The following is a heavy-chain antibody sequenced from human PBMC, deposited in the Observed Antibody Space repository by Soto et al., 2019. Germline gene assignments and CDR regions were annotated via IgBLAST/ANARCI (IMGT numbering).Heavy chain of an antibody. CDR2: ISAYNGNT. V-gene: IGHV1-18*01. CDR3: ARETTVTTLYYYYGMDV. CDR1: GYTFTCYG. J-gene: IGHJ6*02. Sequence: QVQLVQSGAEVKKPGASVKVSCKASGYTFTCYGISWVRQAPGQGLEWMGWISAYNGNTNYAQKLQGRVTMTTDTSTSTAYMELRSLRSDDTAVYYCARETTVTTLYYYYGMDVWGQGTTVTVSS. D-gene: IGHD4-17*01.